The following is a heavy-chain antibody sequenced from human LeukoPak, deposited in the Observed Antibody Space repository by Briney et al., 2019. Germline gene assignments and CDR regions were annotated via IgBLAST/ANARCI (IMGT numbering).Heavy chain of an antibody. V-gene: IGHV4-59*01. CDR2: IYYSGST. Sequence: PSETLSLTCTVSAGSISSYYWSWIRQPPGKGLEWIGYIYYSGSTNYNPSLKSRVTISVDTSKNQFSLKLSSVTAADTAVYYCARHTFWSGYHPFDPWGQGTLVTVSS. CDR1: AGSISSYY. D-gene: IGHD3-3*01. CDR3: ARHTFWSGYHPFDP. J-gene: IGHJ5*02.